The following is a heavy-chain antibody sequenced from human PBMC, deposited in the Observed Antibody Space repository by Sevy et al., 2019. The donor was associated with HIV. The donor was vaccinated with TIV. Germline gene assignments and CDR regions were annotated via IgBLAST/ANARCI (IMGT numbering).Heavy chain of an antibody. Sequence: GESLKISCTGSGYSFNSHWIGWVRHMPGKGLEWMGIIYPDDSDTRYSPSFQGQVTFSADKSISTAYLQWSSLKASDTAMYYCATSRSGYFDSSGYFIYWGQGTLVTVSS. CDR3: ATSRSGYFDSSGYFIY. D-gene: IGHD3-22*01. V-gene: IGHV5-51*01. CDR1: GYSFNSHW. CDR2: IYPDDSDT. J-gene: IGHJ4*02.